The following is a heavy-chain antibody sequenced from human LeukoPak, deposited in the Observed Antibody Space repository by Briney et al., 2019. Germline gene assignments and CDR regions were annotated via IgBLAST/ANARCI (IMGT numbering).Heavy chain of an antibody. CDR2: IRSKAYGGTT. CDR3: TSLYYYDSPPFDY. CDR1: GFTFGDYA. D-gene: IGHD3-22*01. V-gene: IGHV3-49*04. J-gene: IGHJ4*02. Sequence: GGSLRLSCTASGFTFGDYAMSWVHQAPGKGLEWVGFIRSKAYGGTTEYAASVKGRFTISRDDSKSIAYLQMNSLKTEDTAVYYCTSLYYYDSPPFDYWGQGTLVTVSS.